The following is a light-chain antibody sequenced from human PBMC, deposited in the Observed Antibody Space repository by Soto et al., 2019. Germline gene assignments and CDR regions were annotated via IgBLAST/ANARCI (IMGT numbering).Light chain of an antibody. CDR1: SSDVGGYKY. J-gene: IGLJ3*02. CDR2: DVT. V-gene: IGLV2-14*01. Sequence: QSVLTQPASVSGSPGQSITISCTGTSSDVGGYKYVSWYQLHPGTAPKLVIYDVTNRPSGVSNRFSGSKSGNTASLTISGLQAEDEADYYCSSYTTSSTRVFGGGTKVTVL. CDR3: SSYTTSSTRV.